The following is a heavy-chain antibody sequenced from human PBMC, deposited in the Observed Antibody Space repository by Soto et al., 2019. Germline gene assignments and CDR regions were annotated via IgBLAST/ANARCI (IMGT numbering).Heavy chain of an antibody. Sequence: EVQLVESGGGLVKPGGSLRLSCAASGFTFSSYSMNCVRQAPGKGLEWVSSISSSSSYIYYADSVKGRFTISRDNAKNSLYLQMNSLRAEDTAVYYCAREALVVPAAMGVGWFDPWGQGTLVTVSS. D-gene: IGHD2-2*01. J-gene: IGHJ5*02. CDR3: AREALVVPAAMGVGWFDP. CDR2: ISSSSSYI. CDR1: GFTFSSYS. V-gene: IGHV3-21*01.